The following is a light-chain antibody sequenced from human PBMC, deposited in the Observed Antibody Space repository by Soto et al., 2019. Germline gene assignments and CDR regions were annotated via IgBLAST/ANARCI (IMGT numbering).Light chain of an antibody. CDR2: EAS. V-gene: IGKV1-5*03. J-gene: IGKJ1*01. CDR1: QSISTW. Sequence: EIQMTQSPSTLSASVGDRVTITCRASQSISTWLAWYQQKPGKAPNLLISEASNLETAVPPRFSGSGSGTEFTIIISSLQPRDFATYYCQQYHTLRTFDQETKVAIK. CDR3: QQYHTLRT.